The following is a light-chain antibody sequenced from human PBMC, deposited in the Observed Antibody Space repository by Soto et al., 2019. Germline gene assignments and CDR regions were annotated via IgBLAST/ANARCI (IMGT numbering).Light chain of an antibody. CDR1: QSISSF. Sequence: DIQMTQSPSSLSASVGDRVTITCRASQSISSFLNWYQQKPGKAPKLLIYAASTLQSGVPSRFGGSGSGTDFTLTISSLQPEDFATYFGQQSYSTPQTFGQGTKVEIK. CDR3: QQSYSTPQT. CDR2: AAS. V-gene: IGKV1-39*01. J-gene: IGKJ1*01.